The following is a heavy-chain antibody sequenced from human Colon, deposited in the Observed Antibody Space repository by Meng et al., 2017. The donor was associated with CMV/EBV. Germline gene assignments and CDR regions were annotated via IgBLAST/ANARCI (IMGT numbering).Heavy chain of an antibody. V-gene: IGHV1-18*01. CDR1: GYTFTNFG. CDR3: ARELARGGY. J-gene: IGHJ4*02. Sequence: QVNLGQAGAEVKKPGASVKVSCKTSGYTFTNFGISWVRQAPGQGLEWMAYISPYNGDTNYAQRSQGRVALTTDTSTSTVYMELGSLTSDDTAMYYCARELARGGYWGQGTLVTVSS. CDR2: ISPYNGDT.